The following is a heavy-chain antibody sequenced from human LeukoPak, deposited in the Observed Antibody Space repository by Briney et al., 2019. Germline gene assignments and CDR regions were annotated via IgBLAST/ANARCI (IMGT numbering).Heavy chain of an antibody. CDR3: AKDARPVVPAAMPGI. CDR2: IDTAGGT. J-gene: IGHJ4*02. CDR1: GFTFRTYD. D-gene: IGHD2-2*01. Sequence: GGSLRLSCAASGFTFRTYDMHWVRQVTGQGLEWVSAIDTAGGTYYPGSVKGRSTISRENTKNSLYLQMNSLRAEDTAVYYCAKDARPVVPAAMPGIWGQGTLVTVSS. V-gene: IGHV3-13*04.